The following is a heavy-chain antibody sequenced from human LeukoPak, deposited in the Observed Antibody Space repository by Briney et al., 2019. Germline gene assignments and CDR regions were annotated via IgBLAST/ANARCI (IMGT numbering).Heavy chain of an antibody. J-gene: IGHJ4*02. D-gene: IGHD5-18*01. Sequence: GGSLRLSCAASGFTFSSYWMSWVRQAPGKGLEWVSSISSSSSYIYYADSVKGRFTISRDNAKNSLYLQMNSLRAEDTAVYYCARDRDEDTASDYWGQGTLVTVSS. CDR2: ISSSSSYI. V-gene: IGHV3-21*01. CDR3: ARDRDEDTASDY. CDR1: GFTFSSYW.